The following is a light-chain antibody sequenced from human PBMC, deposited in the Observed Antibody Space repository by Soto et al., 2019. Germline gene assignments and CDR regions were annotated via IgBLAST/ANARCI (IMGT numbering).Light chain of an antibody. J-gene: IGKJ1*01. CDR3: KKYNNWPRT. CDR1: QSVSSN. Sequence: EILMTQSPATLSVSPGERATLSCRASQSVSSNLAWYQQKPGQAPRLLIYGASTRATGIPARFSGSGSGTEFTHTISSLQSEDFAVYYCKKYNNWPRTFGQGTXVDIK. V-gene: IGKV3-15*01. CDR2: GAS.